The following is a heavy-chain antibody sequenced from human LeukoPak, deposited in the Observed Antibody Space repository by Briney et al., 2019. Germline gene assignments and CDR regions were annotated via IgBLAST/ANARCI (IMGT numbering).Heavy chain of an antibody. D-gene: IGHD3-10*01. CDR3: VREDYYYASGV. CDR2: ISGSGSTI. Sequence: GGSLRLSCAASGFTFSDYYMSWVRQAPGKGLEWVSYISGSGSTIYYSDSVKGRFTCSRDNAKNSLYLQMNSLRAEDTAVYSCVREDYYYASGVWGQGTLVTVSS. J-gene: IGHJ4*02. CDR1: GFTFSDYY. V-gene: IGHV3-11*04.